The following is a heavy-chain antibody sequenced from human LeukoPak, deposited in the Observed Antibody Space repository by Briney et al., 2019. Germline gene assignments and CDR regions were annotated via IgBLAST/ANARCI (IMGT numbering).Heavy chain of an antibody. J-gene: IGHJ4*02. CDR3: ARRGITYSSSFFDF. Sequence: SETLSLTCAVSGGSISGGKDFWGWIRQPPGKGLEWIGGIYYTGSSYYNPSLKSRVSISVGTSKNEFSLKVHSATAADTAVYYCARRGITYSSSFFDFWGQGTLVTVSS. V-gene: IGHV4-39*01. CDR1: GGSISGGKDF. D-gene: IGHD6-13*01. CDR2: IYYTGSS.